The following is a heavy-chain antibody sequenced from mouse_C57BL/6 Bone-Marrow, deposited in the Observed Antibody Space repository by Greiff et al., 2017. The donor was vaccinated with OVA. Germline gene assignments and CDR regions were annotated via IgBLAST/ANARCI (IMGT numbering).Heavy chain of an antibody. V-gene: IGHV1-54*01. J-gene: IGHJ2*01. Sequence: VQLQESGAELVRPGTSVKVSCKASGYAFTNYLIEWVKQRPGQGLEWIGVINPGSGGTNYNEKFKGKATLTADKSSSTAYMQLSSLTSEDSAVYFCARSALYYDYDGYYFDYWGQGTTLTVSS. D-gene: IGHD2-4*01. CDR3: ARSALYYDYDGYYFDY. CDR1: GYAFTNYL. CDR2: INPGSGGT.